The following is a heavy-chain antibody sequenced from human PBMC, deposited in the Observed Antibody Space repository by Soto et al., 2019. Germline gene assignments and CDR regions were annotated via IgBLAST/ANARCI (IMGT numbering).Heavy chain of an antibody. Sequence: GGSLRLSCAASGFTFSSYGMHWVRQAPGKGLEWVAVIWYDGSNKYYADSVKGRFTISRDNSKNTLYLQMNSLRAEDTAVYYCAREALLSGSYHNSSAHDAFDIWGQGTMVTVSS. CDR3: AREALLSGSYHNSSAHDAFDI. D-gene: IGHD1-26*01. CDR2: IWYDGSNK. V-gene: IGHV3-33*01. CDR1: GFTFSSYG. J-gene: IGHJ3*02.